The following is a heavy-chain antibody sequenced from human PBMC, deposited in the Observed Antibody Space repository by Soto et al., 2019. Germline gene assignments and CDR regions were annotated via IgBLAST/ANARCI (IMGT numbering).Heavy chain of an antibody. CDR2: IYYSGST. Sequence: SETLSLTCTVSGGSISSYYWSWIRQPPGKGLEWIGYIYYSGSTNYNPSLKSRVTISVDTSKNQFSLKLSSVTAADTAVYYCASAKASLYSSSWFWFDPWGQGTLVTVSS. CDR3: ASAKASLYSSSWFWFDP. J-gene: IGHJ5*02. CDR1: GGSISSYY. D-gene: IGHD6-13*01. V-gene: IGHV4-59*08.